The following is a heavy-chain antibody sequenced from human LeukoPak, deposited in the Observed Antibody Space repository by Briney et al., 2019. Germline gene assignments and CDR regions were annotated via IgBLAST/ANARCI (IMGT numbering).Heavy chain of an antibody. Sequence: GGSLRLSCAASGFTFNDYAMHWVRQCPGKGLEWVSLISGGGSITNYADSVKGRFTISRDNSKNSLYLQMNSLRTEDTALYYFAKDAVRYSSGWRFDYWGQGTLVTVSS. D-gene: IGHD6-19*01. V-gene: IGHV3-43*02. J-gene: IGHJ4*02. CDR2: ISGGGSIT. CDR1: GFTFNDYA. CDR3: AKDAVRYSSGWRFDY.